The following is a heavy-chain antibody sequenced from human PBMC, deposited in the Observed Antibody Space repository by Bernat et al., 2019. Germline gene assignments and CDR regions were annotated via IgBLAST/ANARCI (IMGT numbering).Heavy chain of an antibody. CDR1: VGSVSSTNYY. CDR3: ERHYIIATEYFDH. CDR2: VYYGGTT. Sequence: QLQLQDSGPGLVKTSETLSLTCTFSVGSVSSTNYYWSWIRQPPGKGLEWIVTVYYGGTTYYNPSLKSRFTIPVDTSRNQFSLKLRYVTAADTAVYYCERHYIIATEYFDHRGQGTLVTVS. V-gene: IGHV4-39*01. D-gene: IGHD6-25*01. J-gene: IGHJ4*02.